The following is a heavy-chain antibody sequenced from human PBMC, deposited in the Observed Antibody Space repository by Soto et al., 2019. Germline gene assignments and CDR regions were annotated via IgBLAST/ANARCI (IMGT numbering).Heavy chain of an antibody. J-gene: IGHJ4*02. CDR3: ARGHYLYGGKGSVDY. CDR1: GGSFSGYY. D-gene: IGHD4-17*01. Sequence: SETLSLTCAVYGGSFSGYYWSWIRQPPGKGLEWIGEINHSGRTNYNPSLKSRVTISVDTSKNQFSLKLSSVTAADTAVYYCARGHYLYGGKGSVDYWGQGTLVTVSS. V-gene: IGHV4-34*01. CDR2: INHSGRT.